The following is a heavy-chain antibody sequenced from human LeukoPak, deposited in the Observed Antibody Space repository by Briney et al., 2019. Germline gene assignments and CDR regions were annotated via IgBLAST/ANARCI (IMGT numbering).Heavy chain of an antibody. CDR1: GLTFSSYE. D-gene: IGHD3-16*01. CDR2: IGSSGSVK. V-gene: IGHV3-48*03. Sequence: GGSLRLSCAAAGLTFSSYEMNWVRQAPEKGLEWVSYIGSSGSVKYYTDSVKGRFTISRDNAKKSLYLQMNSLRAEDTAVYYCATRARITAPFDYWGQGTLVTVSS. CDR3: ATRARITAPFDY. J-gene: IGHJ4*02.